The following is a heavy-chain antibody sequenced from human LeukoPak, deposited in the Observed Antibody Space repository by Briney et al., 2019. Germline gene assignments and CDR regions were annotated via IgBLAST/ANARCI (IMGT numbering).Heavy chain of an antibody. V-gene: IGHV1-2*02. Sequence: ASVKVSCKASGYIFTGYYLFWVRQAPGRGLEWMGWINPNGGATRYAQKFQGRVTRTSDTSIRTTYMEMSSLTPDDTAVYYCARDERYSDADHHYPDLGYWGQGTLVTVSS. J-gene: IGHJ4*02. CDR1: GYIFTGYY. CDR2: INPNGGAT. D-gene: IGHD3-16*01. CDR3: ARDERYSDADHHYPDLGY.